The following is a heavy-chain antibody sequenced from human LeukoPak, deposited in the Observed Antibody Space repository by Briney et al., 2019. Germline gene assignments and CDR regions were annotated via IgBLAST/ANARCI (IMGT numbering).Heavy chain of an antibody. D-gene: IGHD3-10*01. CDR1: GGSFSGYY. J-gene: IGHJ3*02. CDR2: INHSGST. CDR3: ARHTLVADSGGWLWAYYAHAFDI. V-gene: IGHV4-34*01. Sequence: RSSETLSLTCAVYGGSFSGYYWSWIRQPPGKGLEWIGEINHSGSTNYNPSLKSRVTISVDTSKNQFSLKLSSVTAADTAVYYCARHTLVADSGGWLWAYYAHAFDIWGQGTMVTVSS.